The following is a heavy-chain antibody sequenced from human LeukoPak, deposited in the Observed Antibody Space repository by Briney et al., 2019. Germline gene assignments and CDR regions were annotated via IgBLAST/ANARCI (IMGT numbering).Heavy chain of an antibody. CDR2: ISYDGSNK. V-gene: IGHV3-30-3*02. D-gene: IGHD1-1*01. Sequence: PGRSLRLSCAASGFTFSSYAMHWVRQAPGKGLEWVAVISYDGSNKYYADPMKGRFTISRDNSKNTLYLQMNSLRAEDTAVYYCAKYNVGFDYWGQGTRVTVSS. CDR1: GFTFSSYA. CDR3: AKYNVGFDY. J-gene: IGHJ4*02.